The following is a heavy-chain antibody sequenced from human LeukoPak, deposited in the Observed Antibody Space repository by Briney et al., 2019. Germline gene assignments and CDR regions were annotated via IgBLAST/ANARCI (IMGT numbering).Heavy chain of an antibody. V-gene: IGHV4-31*03. Sequence: SETLSLTCTVSGGSISSGGYYWSWIRQHPGKGLEWIGYIYYSGSTYYNPSLKSRVTISVDTSKNQFSLKLSSVTAADTAVYYCARGNYYYYYMDVWGKGTAVTVSS. CDR1: GGSISSGGYY. CDR2: IYYSGST. CDR3: ARGNYYYYYMDV. J-gene: IGHJ6*03.